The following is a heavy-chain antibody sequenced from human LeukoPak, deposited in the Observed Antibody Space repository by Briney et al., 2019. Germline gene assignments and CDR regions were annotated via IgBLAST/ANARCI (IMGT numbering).Heavy chain of an antibody. J-gene: IGHJ6*03. Sequence: ASVKVSCKASGYTFTSYGISWVRQAPGQGLEWMGWISAYNGNTNYAQKLQGRVTMTTDTSTSTAYMELRSLRSDDTAVYYCARGGYCSSTSCPKGEYYYYYMDVWGKGTTVTISS. V-gene: IGHV1-18*01. D-gene: IGHD2-2*01. CDR1: GYTFTSYG. CDR2: ISAYNGNT. CDR3: ARGGYCSSTSCPKGEYYYYYMDV.